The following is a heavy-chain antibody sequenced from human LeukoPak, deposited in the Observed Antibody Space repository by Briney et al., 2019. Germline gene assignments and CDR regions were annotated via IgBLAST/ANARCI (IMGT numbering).Heavy chain of an antibody. CDR1: GFTFSSYA. D-gene: IGHD2-2*01. CDR2: IRGSGGST. V-gene: IGHV3-23*01. Sequence: PGGSLRLSCAASGFTFSSYAMSWVRQAPGKGLEWVSAIRGSGGSTYYADSVKGRFTISRDNSKNTLYLQMNSLRAEDTAVYYCAKCMGKVVPAAYDYWGQGTLVTVSS. J-gene: IGHJ4*02. CDR3: AKCMGKVVPAAYDY.